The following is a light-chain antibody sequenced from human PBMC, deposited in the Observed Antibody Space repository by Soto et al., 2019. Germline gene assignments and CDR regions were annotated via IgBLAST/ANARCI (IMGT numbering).Light chain of an antibody. CDR2: KAS. V-gene: IGKV1-5*03. Sequence: DIQMTQSPSTLSASVGDRVTITCRASQSISSWLAWYQQKPGKAPKVLIYKASSLETGVPSRFSSSGSGTEFTLTISSLQSDDFATYYCQQYNSFSGYTFGQGTKLEIK. CDR3: QQYNSFSGYT. J-gene: IGKJ2*01. CDR1: QSISSW.